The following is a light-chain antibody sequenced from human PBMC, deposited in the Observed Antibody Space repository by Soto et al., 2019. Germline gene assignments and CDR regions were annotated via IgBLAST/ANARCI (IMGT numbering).Light chain of an antibody. Sequence: SYELTQPPSVAVAPGQTARITFGGNNIGSKSVHWYQQKPGQAPVLGVYDDRDRPSGIPERFSGSNSGNTATLTISRGEAGDEADYYCQVWDSSSDHPVVFGGGTKLTVL. CDR3: QVWDSSSDHPVV. CDR2: DDR. CDR1: NIGSKS. V-gene: IGLV3-21*02. J-gene: IGLJ2*01.